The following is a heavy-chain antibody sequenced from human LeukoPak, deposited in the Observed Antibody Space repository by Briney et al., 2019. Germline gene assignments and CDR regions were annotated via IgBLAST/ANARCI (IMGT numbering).Heavy chain of an antibody. CDR3: ARGDYDFGSGYYCGNWFDY. J-gene: IGHJ5*01. V-gene: IGHV4-34*01. CDR2: INHSGST. Sequence: PSETLSLTCAVSGGSFSRYYWCWICQPPRKGLERNGEINHSGSTNYNPSLKSRVTISVATSTNQFSLKLSSVTAADTAVSYCARGDYDFGSGYYCGNWFDYWGQGTLVTVSS. CDR1: GGSFSRYY. D-gene: IGHD3-3*01.